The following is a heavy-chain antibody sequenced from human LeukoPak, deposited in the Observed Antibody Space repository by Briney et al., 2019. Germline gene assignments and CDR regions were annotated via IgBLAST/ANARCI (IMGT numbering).Heavy chain of an antibody. D-gene: IGHD3-10*01. CDR2: IYSFNTT. J-gene: IGHJ6*03. Sequence: GGSLRLSCAASGFTVISNYVTWVRQAPGKGLEWVSVIYSFNTTYYADSVNARFTIFRDTSKNTLHLQMDRLRAEDTAVYYCARGRGSGSYNNYYYIDVWGKGATVTVS. V-gene: IGHV3-53*01. CDR3: ARGRGSGSYNNYYYIDV. CDR1: GFTVISNY.